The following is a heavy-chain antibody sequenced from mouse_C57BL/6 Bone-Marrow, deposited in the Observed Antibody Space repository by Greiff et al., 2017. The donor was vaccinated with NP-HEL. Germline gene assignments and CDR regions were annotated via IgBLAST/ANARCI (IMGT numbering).Heavy chain of an antibody. CDR3: ARLITTVVFAY. J-gene: IGHJ3*01. CDR2: ISNGGGST. D-gene: IGHD1-1*01. V-gene: IGHV5-12*01. CDR1: GFTFSDYY. Sequence: EVKLMESGGGLVQPGGSLKLSCAASGFTFSDYYMYWVRQTPEKRLEWVAYISNGGGSTYYPDTVKGRFTISRDNAKNTLYLQMSRLKSEDTAMYYCARLITTVVFAYWGQGTLVTVSA.